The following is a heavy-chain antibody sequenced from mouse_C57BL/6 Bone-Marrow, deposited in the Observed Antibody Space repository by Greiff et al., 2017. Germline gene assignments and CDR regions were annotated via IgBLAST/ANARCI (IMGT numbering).Heavy chain of an antibody. CDR2: INPSSGYT. D-gene: IGHD1-1*01. Sequence: QVQLQQSGAELARPGASVKMSCKASGYTFTSYTMHWVKQRPGQGLEWIGYINPSSGYTKYNQKFKDKATFTADKSSSTAYMQLSSLTSEDSAVYYFARYYSSSYCYFDVWGTGTTVTVSS. J-gene: IGHJ1*03. V-gene: IGHV1-4*01. CDR3: ARYYSSSYCYFDV. CDR1: GYTFTSYT.